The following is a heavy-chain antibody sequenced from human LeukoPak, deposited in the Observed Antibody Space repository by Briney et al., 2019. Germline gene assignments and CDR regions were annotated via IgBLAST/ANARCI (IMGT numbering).Heavy chain of an antibody. CDR1: GGSISSYY. Sequence: SETLSLTCTVSGGSISSYYWSWIRQPPGKGLEWIAYVHNNGETKHNPSLKSRDTISVDTPNNQISLRLSSVTAPDTAMYYCARQPAATAAFDIWGLGTMVTVSS. J-gene: IGHJ3*02. CDR3: ARQPAATAAFDI. V-gene: IGHV4-59*08. D-gene: IGHD5-18*01. CDR2: VHNNGET.